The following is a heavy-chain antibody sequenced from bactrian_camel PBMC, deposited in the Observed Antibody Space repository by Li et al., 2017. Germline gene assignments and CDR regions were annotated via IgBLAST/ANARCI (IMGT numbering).Heavy chain of an antibody. Sequence: HVQLVESGGGSVLAGGSLRLSCVAAAYTYYGYCLAWFREAPGKQREGVAAIHTGGGPTYADSVKGRFTISRDNAKNTLSLQMNSLTSEDTAMYYCAARSGIACGSSPSEYNYWGQGTQVTVS. CDR1: AYTYYGYC. CDR3: AARSGIACGSSPSEYNY. CDR2: IHTGGGP. J-gene: IGHJ4*01. D-gene: IGHD1*01. V-gene: IGHV3S1*01.